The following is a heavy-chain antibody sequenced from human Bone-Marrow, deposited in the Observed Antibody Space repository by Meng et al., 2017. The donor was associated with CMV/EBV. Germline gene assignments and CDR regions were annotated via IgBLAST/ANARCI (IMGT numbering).Heavy chain of an antibody. V-gene: IGHV3-30*02. J-gene: IGHJ3*02. CDR3: AKGVLRDIDAFDI. CDR1: GFTFSSYG. Sequence: GGPLRPSCAASGFTFSSYGMHGVRQAPGKGLEWVAFIRYDGSNKYYADSVKGRFTISRDNSKNTLYLQMNSLRAEDTAVYYCAKGVLRDIDAFDIWGQGTMVTVSS. D-gene: IGHD3-9*01. CDR2: IRYDGSNK.